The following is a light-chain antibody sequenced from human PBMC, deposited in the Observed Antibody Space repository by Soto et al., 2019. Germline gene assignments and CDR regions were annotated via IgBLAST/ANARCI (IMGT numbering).Light chain of an antibody. CDR1: QDIRND. CDR3: LQQNTRPYT. J-gene: IGKJ2*01. V-gene: IGKV1-17*01. CDR2: TAS. Sequence: DIQMTQSPSSLSASVGDSVTITCRASQDIRNDLGWYQHKPGKVPKRLIQTASTLQSWVPSRFSGSGSGTEFTLTISTLQTEDFATYYCLQQNTRPYTFGQGTKLEIK.